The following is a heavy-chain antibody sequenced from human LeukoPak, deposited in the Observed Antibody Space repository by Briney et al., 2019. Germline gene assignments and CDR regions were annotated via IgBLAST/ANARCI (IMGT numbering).Heavy chain of an antibody. CDR1: GFIFSTYA. J-gene: IGHJ4*02. Sequence: PGGTLRLSCEASGFIFSTYAMHWVRQAPGKGLEWLAVISSDGSNKYHVDSVKGGFTISRDNSKNTLHLEMDSVRLGDTAVYYCARDDIIVGATTLDYWGQGTLVTVSS. V-gene: IGHV3-30*04. CDR3: ARDDIIVGATTLDY. CDR2: ISSDGSNK. D-gene: IGHD1-26*01.